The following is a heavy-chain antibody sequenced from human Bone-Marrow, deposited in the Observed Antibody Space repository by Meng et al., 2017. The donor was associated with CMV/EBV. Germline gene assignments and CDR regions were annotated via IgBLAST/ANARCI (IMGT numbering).Heavy chain of an antibody. D-gene: IGHD4/OR15-4a*01. CDR1: GFTFTNYA. CDR3: AKESRQIAYGGPFDY. V-gene: IGHV3-23*01. CDR2: ISGTGSST. J-gene: IGHJ4*02. Sequence: GEYLKISCAASGFTFTNYAMSWVRQAPEKGLEWVSAISGTGSSTYYADSVTVQFTISRYNSKNTLYLQMNSLSVEDTAIYYCAKESRQIAYGGPFDYWGQGTLVTVSS.